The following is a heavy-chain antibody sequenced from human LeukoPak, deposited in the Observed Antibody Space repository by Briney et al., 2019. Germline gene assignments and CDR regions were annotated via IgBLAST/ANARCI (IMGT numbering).Heavy chain of an antibody. D-gene: IGHD3-3*01. CDR2: VGPSGASP. CDR1: GFTFNNDA. Sequence: GGSLRLSCAASGFTFNNDAMSWVRQAPGKGLEWVSSVGPSGASPFYADSVKGRFTISRDIPKNTLYLQMNSLRAEDTATYFCAKGGIKRFGMVPDWFDPWGQGTLVTVSS. CDR3: AKGGIKRFGMVPDWFDP. J-gene: IGHJ5*02. V-gene: IGHV3-23*01.